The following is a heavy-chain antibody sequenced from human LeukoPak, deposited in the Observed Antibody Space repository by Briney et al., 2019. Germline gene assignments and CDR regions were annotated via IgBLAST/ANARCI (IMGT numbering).Heavy chain of an antibody. CDR3: AKAVGSYSGRSLDY. Sequence: GGSLRLSCAASGFTFSSYAMSWVRQAPGKGLEWVSAISGSGGSTYYADSVKGRFTISRDNSKNTLYLKMNSLRAEDTAVYYCAKAVGSYSGRSLDYWGQGTLVTVSS. CDR2: ISGSGGST. CDR1: GFTFSSYA. V-gene: IGHV3-23*01. D-gene: IGHD1-26*01. J-gene: IGHJ4*02.